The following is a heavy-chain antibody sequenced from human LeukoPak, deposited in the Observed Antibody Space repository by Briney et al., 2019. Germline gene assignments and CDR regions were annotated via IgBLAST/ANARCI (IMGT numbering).Heavy chain of an antibody. CDR2: LSGSGGST. CDR1: GFIFNKHA. D-gene: IGHD4/OR15-4a*01. V-gene: IGHV3-23*01. J-gene: IGHJ4*02. CDR3: AKERDYGPADY. Sequence: GGSLRLSCAASGFIFNKHAMSWVRQAPGKGLEWVSGLSGSGGSTDYADSVMGRFTVSRDNSKNTLFLQMNSLRAEDTAIYYCAKERDYGPADYWGQGTLVTVSS.